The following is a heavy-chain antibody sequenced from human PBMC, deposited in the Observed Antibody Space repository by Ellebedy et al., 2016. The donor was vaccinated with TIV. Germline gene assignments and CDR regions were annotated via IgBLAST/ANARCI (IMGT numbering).Heavy chain of an antibody. CDR2: VIPVFGTV. CDR1: RGTFSNYA. CDR3: ARVLYDYIWGSYREFDY. D-gene: IGHD3-16*02. J-gene: IGHJ4*02. Sequence: ASVKVSXKASRGTFSNYAISWVRQAPGQGLEWMGRVIPVFGTVNYTQKYQARVTISADESMSTAYMELSSLRSEDTAVYYCARVLYDYIWGSYREFDYWGQGTLVTVSS. V-gene: IGHV1-69*13.